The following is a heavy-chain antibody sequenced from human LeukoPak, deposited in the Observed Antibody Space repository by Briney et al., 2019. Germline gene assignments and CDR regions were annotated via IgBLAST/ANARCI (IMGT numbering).Heavy chain of an antibody. D-gene: IGHD3-10*01. CDR1: GFTVSSNY. J-gene: IGHJ4*02. V-gene: IGHV3-23*01. Sequence: GGSLRLSCAASGFTVSSNYMSWVRQAPGKGLEWVSAISGSGGSTYYADSVKGRFTISRDNSKNTLYLQMNSLKTEDTAVYYCTIDITMVRGSTNDYWGQGTLVTVSS. CDR2: ISGSGGST. CDR3: TIDITMVRGSTNDY.